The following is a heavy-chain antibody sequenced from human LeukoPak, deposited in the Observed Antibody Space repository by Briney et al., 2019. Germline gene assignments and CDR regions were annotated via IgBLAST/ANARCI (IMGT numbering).Heavy chain of an antibody. D-gene: IGHD1-26*01. CDR1: GGTFSSYA. CDR2: IIPIFGTA. J-gene: IGHJ3*02. CDR3: ASGQSGSDAFDI. V-gene: IGHV1-69*06. Sequence: ASVKVSCKASGGTFSSYAISWVRQAPGQGLEWMGGIIPIFGTANYAQKFQGRVTVTADKSTSTAYMELSSLRSEDTAVYYCASGQSGSDAFDIWGQGTMVTVSS.